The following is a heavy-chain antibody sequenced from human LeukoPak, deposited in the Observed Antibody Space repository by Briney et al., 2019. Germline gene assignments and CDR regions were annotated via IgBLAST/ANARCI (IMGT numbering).Heavy chain of an antibody. CDR1: GYTFTSYG. CDR2: ISAYNGNT. D-gene: IGHD2-2*01. CDR3: ARSRGIVVVPAAMGPLDH. V-gene: IGHV1-18*04. J-gene: IGHJ4*02. Sequence: GASVKVSCKASGYTFTSYGISWVRQAPGQGLEWMGWISAYNGNTNYAQKLQGRVTMTTDTSTSTAYMELRSLRSDDTAVYYCARSRGIVVVPAAMGPLDHWGQGTLVTVSS.